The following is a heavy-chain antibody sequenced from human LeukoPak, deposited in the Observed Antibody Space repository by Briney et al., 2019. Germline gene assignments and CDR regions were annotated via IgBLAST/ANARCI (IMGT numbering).Heavy chain of an antibody. CDR3: AREAYSSSWYTADYYYYYGMDV. J-gene: IGHJ6*02. D-gene: IGHD6-13*01. Sequence: GGSLRLSCAASGFTFSSYSMNWVRQAPGKGLEWVSSISSSSSYIYYADSVKGRFTISRDNAKNSLYLQMNSLRAEDTAAYYCAREAYSSSWYTADYYYYYGMDVWGQGTTVTVSS. V-gene: IGHV3-21*01. CDR1: GFTFSSYS. CDR2: ISSSSSYI.